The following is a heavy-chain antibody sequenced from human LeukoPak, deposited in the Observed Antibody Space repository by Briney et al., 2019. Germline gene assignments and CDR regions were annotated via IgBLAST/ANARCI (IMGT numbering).Heavy chain of an antibody. V-gene: IGHV3-33*01. Sequence: GGSLRLSCAASGFTFSSYGMHWVRQAPGKGLEWEAVIWYDGSNKYYADSVKGRFTISRDNSKNTLYLQMNSLRAEDTAVYYCARGSEDVDTAMVTHFDYWGQGTLVTVSS. CDR1: GFTFSSYG. CDR3: ARGSEDVDTAMVTHFDY. CDR2: IWYDGSNK. J-gene: IGHJ4*02. D-gene: IGHD5-18*01.